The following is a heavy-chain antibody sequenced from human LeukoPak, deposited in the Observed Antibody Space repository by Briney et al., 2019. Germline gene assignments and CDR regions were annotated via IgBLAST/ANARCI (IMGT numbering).Heavy chain of an antibody. D-gene: IGHD6-13*01. J-gene: IGHJ3*02. CDR1: GFTFSNYW. V-gene: IGHV3-7*01. CDR3: ARYTLSSWYQIDAFDI. CDR2: IKQDGGEK. Sequence: PGGSLRLSCAASGFTFSNYWMSWVRQAPGKGLEWVANIKQDGGEKYYVDSVKGRFTISRDNAKNSLYLQMNSLRAEDTAIYYCARYTLSSWYQIDAFDIWGQGTMVTVSS.